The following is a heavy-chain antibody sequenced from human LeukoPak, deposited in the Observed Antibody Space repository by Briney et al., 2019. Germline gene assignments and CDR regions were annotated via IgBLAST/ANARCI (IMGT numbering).Heavy chain of an antibody. V-gene: IGHV1-18*01. Sequence: ASVKVSCKASGYTFIKYGITWVRQAPGQGLEWMGWISADNGNANYAQKVQGRVTMTTDTSTSTAYMELRSLRSDDTAVYYCARVTYYYDRRGYYIEPVPPDYWGQGTLVTVSS. D-gene: IGHD3-22*01. CDR2: ISADNGNA. CDR1: GYTFIKYG. CDR3: ARVTYYYDRRGYYIEPVPPDY. J-gene: IGHJ4*02.